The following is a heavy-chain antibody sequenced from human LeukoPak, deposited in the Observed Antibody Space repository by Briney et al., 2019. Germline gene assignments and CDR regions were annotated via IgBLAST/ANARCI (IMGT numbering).Heavy chain of an antibody. J-gene: IGHJ4*02. CDR3: ARDWVYKIDY. D-gene: IGHD5-24*01. V-gene: IGHV3-74*01. CDR1: GLAFNAYK. CDR2: ISTDGYTT. Sequence: GGSLRLSCAASGLAFNAYKMHWVRQAPRKGLVWVSRISTDGYTTDYADSVKGRFTISRDNAKNTLILQMNSLRVEDTAVYYCARDWVYKIDYWGRGTLVTVSS.